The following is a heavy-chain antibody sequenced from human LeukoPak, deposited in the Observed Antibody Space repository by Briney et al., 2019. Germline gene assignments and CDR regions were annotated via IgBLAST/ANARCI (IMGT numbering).Heavy chain of an antibody. V-gene: IGHV1-8*01. Sequence: ASVKVSCKASGYTFTSYDINWVRQATGQGLEWMGWMNPNSGNTGYAQKFQGRVTMTRDTSTSTVYMELSSLRSEDTAVYYCARDRWDIAGWFDPWGQGTLVTVSS. CDR1: GYTFTSYD. J-gene: IGHJ5*02. D-gene: IGHD2-15*01. CDR3: ARDRWDIAGWFDP. CDR2: MNPNSGNT.